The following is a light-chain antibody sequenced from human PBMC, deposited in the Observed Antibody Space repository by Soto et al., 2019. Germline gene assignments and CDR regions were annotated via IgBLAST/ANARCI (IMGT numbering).Light chain of an antibody. J-gene: IGLJ1*01. Sequence: QSVLTQPPSASGTPGQRVTISCSGRSSHIGSNTVNWYQQLPGTAPKLLIYSNNQRPSGVPDRFSGSKSGTSASLAISGLQSEDEADSYCAAWDDSLNGRYVFGTGTKVTVL. CDR1: SSHIGSNT. CDR3: AAWDDSLNGRYV. V-gene: IGLV1-44*01. CDR2: SNN.